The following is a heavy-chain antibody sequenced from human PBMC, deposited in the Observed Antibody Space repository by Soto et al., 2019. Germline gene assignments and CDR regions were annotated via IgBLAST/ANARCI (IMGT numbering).Heavy chain of an antibody. V-gene: IGHV3-15*01. J-gene: IGHJ6*03. D-gene: IGHD2-2*01. CDR1: GFTFSNAW. CDR3: TTDSRNSLVLPGYYYYYMDV. CDR2: IKSKTDGGTT. Sequence: EVQLVESGGGLVKPGGSLRLSCAASGFTFSNAWMSWVRQAPGKGLEWVGRIKSKTDGGTTDYAAPVKGRFTISRDDSKNTLYLQMNSLKTEDTAVYYCTTDSRNSLVLPGYYYYYMDVWDKGTTVTVSS.